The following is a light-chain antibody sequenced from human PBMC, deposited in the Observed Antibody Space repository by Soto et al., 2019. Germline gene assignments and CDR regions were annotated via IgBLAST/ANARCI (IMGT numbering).Light chain of an antibody. Sequence: EIVFTQSPATLSLSPGERATLSCRASQSVSSYLAWYQQKPGQAPRLLIYDASNRATGIPAGFSGSGSGTDFTLTISSLEPEDFAVYYCQQRSNWPPYTFGQGTKVDIK. CDR3: QQRSNWPPYT. V-gene: IGKV3-11*01. CDR1: QSVSSY. CDR2: DAS. J-gene: IGKJ2*01.